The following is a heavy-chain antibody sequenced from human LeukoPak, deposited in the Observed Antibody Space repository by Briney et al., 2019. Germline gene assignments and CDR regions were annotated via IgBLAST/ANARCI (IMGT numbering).Heavy chain of an antibody. V-gene: IGHV3-30*09. Sequence: GGSLRLSCAASGFTFSTYTMHWVRQVPGKGLEWVGAISYDGTNEYYADSVKDRFAISRDNSKNTLFLQMNTLRPEDTAVYYCARDQVGDWGQGTLVTVSS. CDR2: ISYDGTNE. J-gene: IGHJ4*02. CDR3: ARDQVGD. CDR1: GFTFSTYT. D-gene: IGHD3-16*01.